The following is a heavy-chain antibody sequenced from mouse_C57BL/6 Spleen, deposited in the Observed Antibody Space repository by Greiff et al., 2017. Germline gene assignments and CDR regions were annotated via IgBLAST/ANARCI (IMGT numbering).Heavy chain of an antibody. J-gene: IGHJ4*01. V-gene: IGHV2-6-1*01. D-gene: IGHD1-1*02. CDR3: ARQGGSRRDYAMDY. CDR1: GFSLTSYG. Sequence: QVQLKESGPGLVAPSQSLSITCTVSGFSLTSYGVHWVRQPPGKGLEWLVVIWSDGSTTYNSALKSRLSISKDNSKSQVFLKMNSLQTDDTAMYYCARQGGSRRDYAMDYWGQGTSVTVSS. CDR2: IWSDGST.